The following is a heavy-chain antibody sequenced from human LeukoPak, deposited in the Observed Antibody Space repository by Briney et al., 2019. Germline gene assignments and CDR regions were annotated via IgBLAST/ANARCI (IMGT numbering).Heavy chain of an antibody. CDR3: ARAPAVAEDWYFDL. CDR2: TYYRSKWYN. D-gene: IGHD6-19*01. J-gene: IGHJ2*01. CDR1: GDSVSSNSAA. V-gene: IGHV6-1*01. Sequence: SQTLSLTCAISGDSVSSNSAAWNWIRQPPSRGLEWLGRTYYRSKWYNDYAVSVKSRITINPDTSKNQFSLQLNSVTPEDTAVYYCARAPAVAEDWYFDLWGRGTLVTVSS.